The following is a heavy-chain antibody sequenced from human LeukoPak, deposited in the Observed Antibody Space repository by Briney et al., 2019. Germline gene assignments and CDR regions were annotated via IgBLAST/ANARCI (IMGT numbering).Heavy chain of an antibody. V-gene: IGHV3-9*01. CDR3: VRVGYRTSWYGQWFDP. D-gene: IGHD6-13*01. CDR2: ISWDSDRI. J-gene: IGHJ5*02. CDR1: GFKFDEYA. Sequence: PGGSLRLSCAASGFKFDEYAMHWVRQAPGKGLEWVSGISWDSDRIAYADSVKGRFIVSRDNAKNSLYLQMNSLRGEDTALYYCVRVGYRTSWYGQWFDPWGQGTLVTVSS.